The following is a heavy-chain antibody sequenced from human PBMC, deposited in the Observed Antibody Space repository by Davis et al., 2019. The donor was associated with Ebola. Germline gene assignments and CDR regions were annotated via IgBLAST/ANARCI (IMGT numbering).Heavy chain of an antibody. CDR3: ASTLTGPGYYYYGMDV. D-gene: IGHD1-20*01. CDR1: GYTFTSYG. V-gene: IGHV1-69*06. Sequence: AASVKVSCKASGYTFTSYGISWVRQAPGQGLEWMGGIIPIFGTANYAQKFQGRVTITADKSTSTAYMELSSLRSEDTAVYYCASTLTGPGYYYYGMDVWGQGTTVTVSS. CDR2: IIPIFGTA. J-gene: IGHJ6*02.